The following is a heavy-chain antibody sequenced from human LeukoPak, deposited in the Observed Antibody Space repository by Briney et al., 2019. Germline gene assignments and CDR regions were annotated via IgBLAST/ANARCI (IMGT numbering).Heavy chain of an antibody. CDR2: ISWNSGSI. CDR1: GFTLDDYA. D-gene: IGHD3-3*01. Sequence: GSSLRLSCAASGFTLDDYAMHWLRQAPGKGLEWVSGISWNSGSIGYADSVKGRFTISRDNAKNSLYLQMNSLRAEDTALYYCAKGHDFWSGYYQNAFDIWGQGTMVTVSS. V-gene: IGHV3-9*01. J-gene: IGHJ3*02. CDR3: AKGHDFWSGYYQNAFDI.